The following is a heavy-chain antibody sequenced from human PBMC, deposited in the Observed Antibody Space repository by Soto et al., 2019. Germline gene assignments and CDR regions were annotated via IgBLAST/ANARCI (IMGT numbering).Heavy chain of an antibody. CDR3: ASSYLSSGWSPDLGYYYGMDV. J-gene: IGHJ6*02. D-gene: IGHD6-19*01. CDR1: GFNVSSNY. Sequence: GGSLRLSCAASGFNVSSNYMSWVRQAPGKGLEWVSVIYSGGSTYYADSVKGRFTISRHNSKNTLYIQMNSLRAEDTAVYYCASSYLSSGWSPDLGYYYGMDVWGQGTTVTVSS. CDR2: IYSGGST. V-gene: IGHV3-53*04.